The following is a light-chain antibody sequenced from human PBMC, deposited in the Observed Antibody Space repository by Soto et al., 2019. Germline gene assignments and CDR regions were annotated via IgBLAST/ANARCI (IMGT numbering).Light chain of an antibody. CDR2: EAS. CDR3: QQCDDLST. CDR1: QDINNY. V-gene: IGKV1-33*01. J-gene: IGKJ4*01. Sequence: DIQMTQSPSSLSASVGDRVTITCQASQDINNYLNWYQQKPGKAPKLLIYEASNLETGVPSRFSGSGSGRTFTFSSSILQPEDITTYYCQQCDDLSTFGGGTKIEIK.